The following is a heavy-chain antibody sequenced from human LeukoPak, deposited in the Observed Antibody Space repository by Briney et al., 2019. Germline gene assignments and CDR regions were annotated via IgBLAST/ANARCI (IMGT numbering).Heavy chain of an antibody. Sequence: GGSLRLSCAASGFTFSSYEMNWVRQAPGKGLEWVSYISSSGSTIYYADSVKSRFTISRDNAKNSLYLQMNSLRAEDTAVYYCARVFVVAFTGDGMDVWGQGTTVTVSS. CDR1: GFTFSSYE. CDR2: ISSSGSTI. CDR3: ARVFVVAFTGDGMDV. J-gene: IGHJ6*02. V-gene: IGHV3-48*03. D-gene: IGHD2-2*01.